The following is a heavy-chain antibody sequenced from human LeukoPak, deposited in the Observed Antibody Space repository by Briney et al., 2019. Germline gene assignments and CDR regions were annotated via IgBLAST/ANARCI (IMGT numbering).Heavy chain of an antibody. CDR2: ISGSGGST. Sequence: GGSLRLSCAASGFTFSSYGMSWVRQAPGKGLEWVSAISGSGGSTYYADSVKGRFTISRDNSKNTLYLQMNSLRAEDTAVYYCARVDYYGSGSYYKGVNFDYWGQGTLVTVSS. CDR3: ARVDYYGSGSYYKGVNFDY. CDR1: GFTFSSYG. J-gene: IGHJ4*02. V-gene: IGHV3-23*01. D-gene: IGHD3-10*01.